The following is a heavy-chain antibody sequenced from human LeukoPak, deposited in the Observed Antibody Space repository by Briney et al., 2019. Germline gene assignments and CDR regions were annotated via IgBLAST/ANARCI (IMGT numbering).Heavy chain of an antibody. Sequence: SETLSLTCTVSGGSINNYYWSWIRQSPGKGLEWIGYIYYGVSTNYNPSLKSRVTISVDTSKNQFSLKLSSVTAADTAVYYCARAVIPFIWSEPLGYWGQGTLVTVSS. J-gene: IGHJ4*02. V-gene: IGHV4-59*01. CDR3: ARAVIPFIWSEPLGY. D-gene: IGHD1-1*01. CDR1: GGSINNYY. CDR2: IYYGVST.